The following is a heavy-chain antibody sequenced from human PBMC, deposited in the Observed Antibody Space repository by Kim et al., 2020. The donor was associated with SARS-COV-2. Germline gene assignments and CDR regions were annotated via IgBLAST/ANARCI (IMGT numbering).Heavy chain of an antibody. CDR3: AKVRGWGSGSYYYFDY. D-gene: IGHD1-26*01. V-gene: IGHV3-23*01. J-gene: IGHJ4*02. CDR1: GFTFSSYA. Sequence: GGSLRLSCAASGFTFSSYAMSWVRQAPGKGLEWVSAISGSGGSTYYADSVKGRFTTSRDNSKNTLYLQMNSLRAEDTAVYYCAKVRGWGSGSYYYFDYWGQGTLVTVSS. CDR2: ISGSGGST.